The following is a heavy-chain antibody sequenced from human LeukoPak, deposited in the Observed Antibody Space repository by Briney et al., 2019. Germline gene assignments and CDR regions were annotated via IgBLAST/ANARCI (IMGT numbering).Heavy chain of an antibody. CDR3: ARAGALAFYGSGSYFGMDV. CDR2: ISAYNGNT. J-gene: IGHJ6*02. V-gene: IGHV1-18*01. D-gene: IGHD3-10*01. CDR1: GYTFTSYG. Sequence: ASVKVSCKASGYTFTSYGISWVRQAPGQGLEWMGWISAYNGNTNYAQKLQGRVTTTTDISTSTAYMELRSLRSDDTAVYYCARAGALAFYGSGSYFGMDVWGQGTTVTVSS.